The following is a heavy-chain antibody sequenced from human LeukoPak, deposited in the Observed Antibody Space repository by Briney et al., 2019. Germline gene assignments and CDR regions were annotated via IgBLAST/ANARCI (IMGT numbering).Heavy chain of an antibody. D-gene: IGHD2-15*01. CDR2: IYYSGST. CDR3: ARRVGGIKNYFDY. Sequence: SETLSLTCTVSGGSISSYYWSWIRQPPGKGLEWIGYIYYSGSTNYNPSLKSRVPISVDTSKNQFSLKLSSVTAADTAVYYCARRVGGIKNYFDYWGQGTLVTVSS. CDR1: GGSISSYY. J-gene: IGHJ4*02. V-gene: IGHV4-59*01.